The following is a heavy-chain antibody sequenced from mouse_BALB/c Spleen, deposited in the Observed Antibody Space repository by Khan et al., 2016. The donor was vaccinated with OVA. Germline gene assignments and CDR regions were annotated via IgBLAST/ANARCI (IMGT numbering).Heavy chain of an antibody. CDR2: ISSDGDYT. D-gene: IGHD4-1*01. Sequence: EVQRVESGGDLVKSGGSLKLSCAASGFTFSPYSMSWVRQTPDKRLEWVATISSDGDYTYYPDSVKGRFNISRDNAKNTLYLQMSSLKSEDTAIYYCATHLTGSFAYGGQGTLVTVSA. J-gene: IGHJ3*01. V-gene: IGHV5-6*01. CDR3: ATHLTGSFAY. CDR1: GFTFSPYS.